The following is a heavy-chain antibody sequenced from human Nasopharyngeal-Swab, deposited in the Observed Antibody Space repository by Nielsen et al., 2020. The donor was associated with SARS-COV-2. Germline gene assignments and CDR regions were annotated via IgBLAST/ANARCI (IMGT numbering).Heavy chain of an antibody. J-gene: IGHJ6*02. CDR2: IKQDGSEK. V-gene: IGHV3-7*01. D-gene: IGHD3-10*01. CDR3: AKDFYGSGSYYNAYGMDV. Sequence: WIRQPPGKGLEWVANIKQDGSEKYYVDSVKGRFTISRDNAKNSLYLQMNSLRAEDTAVYYCAKDFYGSGSYYNAYGMDVRGQGTTVTVSS.